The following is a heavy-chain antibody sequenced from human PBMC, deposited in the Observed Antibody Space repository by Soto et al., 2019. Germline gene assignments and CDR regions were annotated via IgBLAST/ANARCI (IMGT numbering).Heavy chain of an antibody. CDR2: IWYDGSNK. V-gene: IGHV3-33*01. CDR3: ARDLVGATTDGLDY. Sequence: QVQLVESGGGVVQPGRSLRLSCAASGFTFSSYGMHWVRQAPGKGLEWVAVIWYDGSNKYYADSVKGRFTISRDNSKNKLYLEMNSLRAEDTAVYYCARDLVGATTDGLDYWGQGTLVTVSS. CDR1: GFTFSSYG. J-gene: IGHJ4*02. D-gene: IGHD1-26*01.